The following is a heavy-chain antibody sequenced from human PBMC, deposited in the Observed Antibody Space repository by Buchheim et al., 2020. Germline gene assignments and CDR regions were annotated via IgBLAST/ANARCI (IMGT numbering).Heavy chain of an antibody. Sequence: QVQLVESGGGVVQPGRSLRLSCAASGFTFSSYGMHWVRQAPGKGLEWVAFISYDGSNKYYADSVKGRFTISRDNSKNTLYLQMNSLRAEDTAVYYCAKADLFDYWGQGTL. J-gene: IGHJ4*02. V-gene: IGHV3-30*18. CDR1: GFTFSSYG. CDR2: ISYDGSNK. CDR3: AKADLFDY.